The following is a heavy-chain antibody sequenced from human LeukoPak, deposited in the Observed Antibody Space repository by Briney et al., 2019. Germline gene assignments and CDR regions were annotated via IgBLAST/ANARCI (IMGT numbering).Heavy chain of an antibody. J-gene: IGHJ3*02. V-gene: IGHV3-23*01. Sequence: GGSLRLSCAAPGFTFSSNAMSWVRQAPGKGLEWVSAISGSGGRTYYADSVKGRFTISRDNSKNTLYLQMNSLRAEDTAVYYCAKERWTTTAFDIWGQGTMVIVSS. D-gene: IGHD3/OR15-3a*01. CDR1: GFTFSSNA. CDR2: ISGSGGRT. CDR3: AKERWTTTAFDI.